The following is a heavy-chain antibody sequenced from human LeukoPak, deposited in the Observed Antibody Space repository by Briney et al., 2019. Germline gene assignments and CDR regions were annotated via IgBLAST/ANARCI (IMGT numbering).Heavy chain of an antibody. J-gene: IGHJ6*02. Sequence: SVKVSCKASGGTFSSYTISWVRQAPGQGLEWMGRIIPILGIANYAQKFQGRVTITADKSTSTAYMELSSLRSQDTAVYYCARDRGDYGMDVWGQGTTVTVSS. CDR2: IIPILGIA. V-gene: IGHV1-69*04. CDR3: ARDRGDYGMDV. CDR1: GGTFSSYT.